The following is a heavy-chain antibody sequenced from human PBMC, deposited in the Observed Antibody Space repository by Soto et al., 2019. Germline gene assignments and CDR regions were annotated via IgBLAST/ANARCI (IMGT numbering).Heavy chain of an antibody. V-gene: IGHV3-23*01. CDR2: ISGSGGST. CDR1: GFTFSSYA. J-gene: IGHJ6*03. Sequence: GSLRLSCAASGFTFSSYAMSWVRQAPGKGLEWVSAISGSGGSTYYADSVKGRFTISRDNSKNTLYLQMNSLRAEDTAVYYCAKGAHITMVRGVIIYYYYMDVWGKGTTVTVSS. D-gene: IGHD3-10*01. CDR3: AKGAHITMVRGVIIYYYYMDV.